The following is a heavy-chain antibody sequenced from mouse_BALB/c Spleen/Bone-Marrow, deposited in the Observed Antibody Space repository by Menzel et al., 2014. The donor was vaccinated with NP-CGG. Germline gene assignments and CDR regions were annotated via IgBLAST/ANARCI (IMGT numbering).Heavy chain of an antibody. J-gene: IGHJ4*01. CDR2: IDPSDSYS. Sequence: QVQLQQSGAELVKPGASLKLSCKASGYTFTNYWMHWVKQRPGQGLEWIGEIDPSDSYSNYNQNFKGKATLTVDKSSSTAYMQLTSLTSEDSAVYYCARGVVYYYAMDYWGQGTSVTVSS. CDR1: GYTFTNYW. CDR3: ARGVVYYYAMDY. V-gene: IGHV1-69*02.